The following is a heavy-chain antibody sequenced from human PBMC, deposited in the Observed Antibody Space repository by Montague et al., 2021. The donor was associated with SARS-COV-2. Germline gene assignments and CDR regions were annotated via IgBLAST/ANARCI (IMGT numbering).Heavy chain of an antibody. CDR1: GASFSGYL. D-gene: IGHD6-6*01. CDR3: ARGGSSSSGVY. Sequence: SETLSLTCAVHGASFSGYLWSWIRQPPGKGLEWIGQINHSGNTNYNPSLRSRVTISVDMSKSQFSLKLSSVTAADTAVYYCARGGSSSSGVYWGQGTLVTVSS. V-gene: IGHV4-34*01. CDR2: INHSGNT. J-gene: IGHJ4*02.